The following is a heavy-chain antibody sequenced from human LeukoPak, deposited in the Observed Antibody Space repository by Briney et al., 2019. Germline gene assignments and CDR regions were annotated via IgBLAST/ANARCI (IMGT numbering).Heavy chain of an antibody. V-gene: IGHV3-48*03. Sequence: PGGSLRLSCAASGFTFSSYEMNWVRQAPGKGLEWVSYISSSGSTIYYADSVKDRFTISRDNAKNSLYLQMNSLRAEDTAVYYCVRDHHRRLYDSQARDTFDIWGQGTMVTVSS. CDR3: VRDHHRRLYDSQARDTFDI. CDR2: ISSSGSTI. D-gene: IGHD3-22*01. CDR1: GFTFSSYE. J-gene: IGHJ3*02.